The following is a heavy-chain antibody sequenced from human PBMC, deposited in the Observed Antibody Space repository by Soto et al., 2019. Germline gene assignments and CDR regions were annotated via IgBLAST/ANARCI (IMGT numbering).Heavy chain of an antibody. CDR1: GFTFGSRH. CDR2: ISNDGDYT. V-gene: IGHV3-23*01. J-gene: IGHJ4*02. D-gene: IGHD1-26*01. Sequence: GGSLRLSCADSGFTFGSRHMAWVRQAPGKGLEWVSAISNDGDYTFYIDSVRGRFTISRDNSNNILHLQMNALRADDTAMYYCAQYSRAEHLGESWGQGTMVTVYS. CDR3: AQYSRAEHLGES.